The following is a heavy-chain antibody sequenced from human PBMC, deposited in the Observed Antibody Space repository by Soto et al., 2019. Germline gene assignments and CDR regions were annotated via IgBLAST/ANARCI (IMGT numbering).Heavy chain of an antibody. Sequence: PGGSLSLSCAASRFTFSSYAMSWVRQAPGKGLEWVSTVTDSGGSTYYADSVKGRFTISRDNSKNTLYLQMNSLRAEDTAVYYCAKDLPASLRAFCFDPWGQGTLVTVSS. CDR2: VTDSGGST. J-gene: IGHJ5*02. CDR3: AKDLPASLRAFCFDP. CDR1: RFTFSSYA. D-gene: IGHD6-6*01. V-gene: IGHV3-23*01.